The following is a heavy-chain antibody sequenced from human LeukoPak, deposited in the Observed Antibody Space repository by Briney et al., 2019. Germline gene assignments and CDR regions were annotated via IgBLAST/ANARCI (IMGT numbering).Heavy chain of an antibody. Sequence: GGSLRLSSAASGFTFSSYAMSWVRQAPGKGLEWVSAISGSGGSTCYADSVKGRFTISRDNAKNTLYLQMNSLRAEDTAVYYCARAQYSYGSGNWFDPWGQGTLVTVSS. V-gene: IGHV3-23*01. D-gene: IGHD5-18*01. CDR1: GFTFSSYA. CDR3: ARAQYSYGSGNWFDP. CDR2: ISGSGGST. J-gene: IGHJ5*02.